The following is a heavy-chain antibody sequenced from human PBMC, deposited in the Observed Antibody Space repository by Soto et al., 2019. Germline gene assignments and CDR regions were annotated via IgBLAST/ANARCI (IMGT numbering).Heavy chain of an antibody. D-gene: IGHD3-10*01. J-gene: IGHJ6*02. CDR1: GGSISSYY. CDR2: VHHSWGS. V-gene: IGHV4-59*08. CDR3: ARQGFGALPGHVDV. Sequence: QVQLQESGPGLVKPSETLSLSCTVSGGSISSYYWSWIRQPPGKGMEWIGYVHHSWGSTYNPSLPGRVAISLATPNSQFSLKLTSLTSADTAVYFCARQGFGALPGHVDVWGQGTTVTVSS.